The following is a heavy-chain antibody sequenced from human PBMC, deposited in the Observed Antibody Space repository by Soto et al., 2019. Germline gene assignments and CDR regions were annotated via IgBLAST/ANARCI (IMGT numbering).Heavy chain of an antibody. CDR2: MNPSSGDT. CDR1: GYTFTSYD. D-gene: IGHD2-2*01. V-gene: IGHV1-8*01. J-gene: IGHJ4*01. CDR3: GRIPPNCISTTCHFDF. Sequence: QVQLVQSGAEVKKPGASVKVSCKASGYTFTSYDINWVRQATGQGLEWMGWMNPSSGDTGFAQKFQGRVNMTRDTSISTAYMELSSLQSEDTAVYYCGRIPPNCISTTCHFDFWGQGTLVTVSS.